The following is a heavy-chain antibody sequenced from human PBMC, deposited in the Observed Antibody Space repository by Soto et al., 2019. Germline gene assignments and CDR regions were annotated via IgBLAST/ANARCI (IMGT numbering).Heavy chain of an antibody. CDR3: AKDIAAAGHYSMDV. V-gene: IGHV3-30*18. CDR1: GFTFSSYG. D-gene: IGHD6-13*01. CDR2: ISYDGSNK. J-gene: IGHJ6*02. Sequence: GGSLRLSCSASGFTFSSYGMHWVRQAPGKGLEWVVVISYDGSNKYYADSVKGRFTISRDNSKNTLYLQMNSLRAEDTAVYYCAKDIAAAGHYSMDVWGQGTTVTVSS.